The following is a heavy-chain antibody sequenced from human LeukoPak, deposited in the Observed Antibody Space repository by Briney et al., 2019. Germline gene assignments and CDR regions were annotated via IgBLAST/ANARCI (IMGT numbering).Heavy chain of an antibody. CDR2: ISSSTYYI. J-gene: IGHJ4*02. D-gene: IGHD4-17*01. CDR3: ARANYGDYTLDY. V-gene: IGHV3-21*01. CDR1: GFTFSTYS. Sequence: KPGESLRLSCAASGFTFSTYSMNWVRQAPGKGLEWVSSISSSTYYIYYTDSVKGRFTISRDNAKNSLYLQMNSLRAEDTAVYYCARANYGDYTLDYWGQGTLVTVSS.